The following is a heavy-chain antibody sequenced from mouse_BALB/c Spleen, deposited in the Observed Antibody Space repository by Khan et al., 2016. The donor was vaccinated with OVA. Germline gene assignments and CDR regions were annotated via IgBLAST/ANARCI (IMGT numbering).Heavy chain of an antibody. CDR3: ARSGYDYFAY. D-gene: IGHD2-14*01. J-gene: IGHJ3*01. V-gene: IGHV1-80*01. CDR1: GYAFSNYW. Sequence: QVQLQQSGAELVRPGSSVKISCKASGYAFSNYWMNWVKQRPGQGLEWIGQIYPGDGDNSFNGKFRGKATLTADKSASTANMQRVSLTTTDTAVYFCARSGYDYFAYWGQGTLVTVSA. CDR2: IYPGDGDN.